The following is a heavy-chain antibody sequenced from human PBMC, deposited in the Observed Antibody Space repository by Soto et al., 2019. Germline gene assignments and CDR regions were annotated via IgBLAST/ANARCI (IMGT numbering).Heavy chain of an antibody. J-gene: IGHJ5*02. CDR3: ARCPYYYDRSGPGGFDP. CDR2: IIPIFGTA. CDR1: GGTFSSYA. D-gene: IGHD3-22*01. Sequence: SVQVSCKASGGTFSSYATSWVRQAPGQGLEWMGGIIPIFGTANYAQKFQGRVTITADESTSTAYMELSSLRSEDTAVYYCARCPYYYDRSGPGGFDPWGHGPLVTLSS. V-gene: IGHV1-69*13.